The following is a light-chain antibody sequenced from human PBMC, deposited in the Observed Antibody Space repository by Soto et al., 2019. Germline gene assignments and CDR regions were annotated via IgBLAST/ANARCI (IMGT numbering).Light chain of an antibody. CDR3: QHYNSYGT. J-gene: IGKJ1*01. Sequence: DIHMTQSPSTLSGSVGDRVTITFRASQTISSWLAWYQQKPGKAPKLLIYKASTLKSGVPSRFSGSGSGTEFTLTISSLQPDDFATYYCQHYNSYGTFGQGTKVDI. CDR1: QTISSW. CDR2: KAS. V-gene: IGKV1-5*03.